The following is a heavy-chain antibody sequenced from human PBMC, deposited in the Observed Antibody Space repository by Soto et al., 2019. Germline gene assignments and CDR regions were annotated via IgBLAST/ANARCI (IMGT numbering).Heavy chain of an antibody. CDR1: GYTFTRYT. Sequence: ASVTVSCKASGYTFTRYTMNWVRQAPGQRLEWMGWINPDNGNTKSSQKFQDRVIITRDTSASTAYMDLSSLRSEDTAVYYCARGIATGQLDPWGQGTLVTVSS. J-gene: IGHJ5*02. CDR2: INPDNGNT. V-gene: IGHV1-3*01. D-gene: IGHD2-15*01. CDR3: ARGIATGQLDP.